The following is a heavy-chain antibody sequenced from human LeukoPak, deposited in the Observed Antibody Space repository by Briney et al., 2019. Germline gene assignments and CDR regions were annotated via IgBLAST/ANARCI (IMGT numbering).Heavy chain of an antibody. V-gene: IGHV3-20*04. CDR2: INWNGGST. D-gene: IGHD3-10*01. J-gene: IGHJ6*03. CDR3: ARSLRVRGVPDYMDV. CDR1: GFTFDDYG. Sequence: GGSLRLSCAASGFTFDDYGMSWVRQAPGKGLEWVSGINWNGGSTGYADSVKGRFTISRDNAKNSLYLQMNSLRVDDTAVYYCARSLRVRGVPDYMDVWGKGTTVTVSS.